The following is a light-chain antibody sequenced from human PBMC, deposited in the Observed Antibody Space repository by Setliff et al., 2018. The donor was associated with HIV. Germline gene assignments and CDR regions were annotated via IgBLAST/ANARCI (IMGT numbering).Light chain of an antibody. Sequence: QAVVTQEPSLTVSPGGTVTLTCGSSTGAVTSGHYPYWFQQKPGQAPRTLIHDTSNKHSWTPARFSGSLLGGKAALTLSGAQPEDEAAYYCFLSYSGARRVFGGGTKVTV. CDR2: DTS. J-gene: IGLJ3*02. V-gene: IGLV7-46*01. CDR3: FLSYSGARRV. CDR1: TGAVTSGHY.